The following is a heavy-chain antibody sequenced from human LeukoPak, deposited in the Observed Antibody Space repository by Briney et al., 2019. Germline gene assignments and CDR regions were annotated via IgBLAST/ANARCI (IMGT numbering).Heavy chain of an antibody. Sequence: HGESLKISCKGSGYSFTSYWIGWVRQMPGKGLEWMGIIYPGDSDTRYSPSFQGQVTISADKSISTAYLQWSNLKASDTAMYYCASPSPGGCSSISCYYYYGMDVWGQGTTVTVSS. CDR1: GYSFTSYW. V-gene: IGHV5-51*01. J-gene: IGHJ6*02. CDR2: IYPGDSDT. D-gene: IGHD2-2*01. CDR3: ASPSPGGCSSISCYYYYGMDV.